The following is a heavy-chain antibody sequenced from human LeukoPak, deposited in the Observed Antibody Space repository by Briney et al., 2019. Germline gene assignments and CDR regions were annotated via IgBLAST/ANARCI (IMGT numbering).Heavy chain of an antibody. D-gene: IGHD6-19*01. J-gene: IGHJ4*02. CDR3: ARDLQGVSASGWYGFVY. Sequence: GGSLRLSCAASGFTFSSYGMHWVRQAPGKGLEWVAVIWYDGSNKYYADSVKGRFTISRDDSKNTLYLQMNSLRAEDTAVYYCARDLQGVSASGWYGFVYWGQGTLVTVSS. CDR1: GFTFSSYG. V-gene: IGHV3-33*01. CDR2: IWYDGSNK.